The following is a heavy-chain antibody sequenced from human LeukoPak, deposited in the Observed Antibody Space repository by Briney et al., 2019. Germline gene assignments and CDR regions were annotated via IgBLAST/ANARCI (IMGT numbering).Heavy chain of an antibody. J-gene: IGHJ4*02. CDR2: IGTAGAT. Sequence: GGSLRLSCAASGFTFSSYDMHWVRQTTGKGLEWVSGIGTAGATFYPGSVKGRFTISRENAKNSLYLQMNNLRAGDTAVYYCTRATAGFDYWGQGTLVTVSS. CDR3: TRATAGFDY. CDR1: GFTFSSYD. V-gene: IGHV3-13*01.